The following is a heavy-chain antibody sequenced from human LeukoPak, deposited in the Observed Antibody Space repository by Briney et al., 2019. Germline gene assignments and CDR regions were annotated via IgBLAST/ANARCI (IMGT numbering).Heavy chain of an antibody. Sequence: PEGSLRLPCAASGFTFSDYHMTWIRQAPGKGLEWVALIRSDGSSKNYADSVKGRFTISRDTSKNTVHLQMNNLRAEDTAVYYCAKWSGDYPSYYLDYWGQGTLVTVSS. CDR2: IRSDGSSK. CDR1: GFTFSDYH. J-gene: IGHJ4*02. CDR3: AKWSGDYPSYYLDY. D-gene: IGHD4-17*01. V-gene: IGHV3-30*02.